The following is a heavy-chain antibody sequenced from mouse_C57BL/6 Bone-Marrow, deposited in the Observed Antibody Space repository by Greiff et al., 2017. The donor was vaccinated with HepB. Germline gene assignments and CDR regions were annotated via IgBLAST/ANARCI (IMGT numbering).Heavy chain of an antibody. J-gene: IGHJ4*01. CDR1: GFNIKDDY. D-gene: IGHD1-1*01. Sequence: EVQLQQSGAELVRPGASVKLSCTASGFNIKDDYMHWVKQRPEQGLEWIGWIDPENGDTEYASKFQGKATITADTSSNTAYLQLSSLTSEDTAVYYCTTWDYGSSPYCAMAYWGRGTSVTVSS. CDR2: IDPENGDT. CDR3: TTWDYGSSPYCAMAY. V-gene: IGHV14-4*01.